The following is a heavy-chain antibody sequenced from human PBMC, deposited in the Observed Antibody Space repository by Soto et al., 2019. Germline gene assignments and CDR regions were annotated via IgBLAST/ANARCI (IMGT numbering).Heavy chain of an antibody. D-gene: IGHD2-8*01. CDR1: GFTFSDYY. J-gene: IGHJ6*03. CDR2: ISSSGSTI. CDR3: ASPRTIRYCYYMDV. Sequence: PGGSLRLSCAASGFTFSDYYMSWIRQAPGKGLEWVSYISSSGSTIYYADSVKGRFTISRDNAKNSLYLQMNSLRAEDTAVYYCASPRTIRYCYYMDVWGKGTTVTVSS. V-gene: IGHV3-11*01.